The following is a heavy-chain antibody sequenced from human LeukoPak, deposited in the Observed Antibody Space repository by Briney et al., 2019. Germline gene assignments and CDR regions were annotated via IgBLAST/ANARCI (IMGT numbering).Heavy chain of an antibody. V-gene: IGHV4-34*01. D-gene: IGHD3-16*01. CDR3: ARGRTTYDYVWGSYCPPDY. CDR2: INHRGST. J-gene: IGHJ4*02. Sequence: PSETLSLTCAVYGGSFSGYYWNWIRQPPGKGLEWIGEINHRGSTNYNPSLKSRVTISVDTSKKQFSLKLSSVTAADTAVYYCARGRTTYDYVWGSYCPPDYWGQGTLVTVSS. CDR1: GGSFSGYY.